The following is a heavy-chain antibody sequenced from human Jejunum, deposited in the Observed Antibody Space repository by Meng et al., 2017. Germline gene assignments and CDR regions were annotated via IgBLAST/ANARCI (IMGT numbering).Heavy chain of an antibody. CDR1: GFTFSAFW. J-gene: IGHJ5*02. CDR3: AREDPHTGWFDP. D-gene: IGHD3-10*01. Sequence: EVQLVESGGGLVPPGVSLRLSCASSGFTFSAFWMDWVRQVPGKGLLWVARVNSDGSFPAYADSVKGRFTISRDNAENTVYLKMNTMRAEDTGVYFCAREDPHTGWFDPWGRGTLVTVSS. V-gene: IGHV3-74*01. CDR2: VNSDGSFP.